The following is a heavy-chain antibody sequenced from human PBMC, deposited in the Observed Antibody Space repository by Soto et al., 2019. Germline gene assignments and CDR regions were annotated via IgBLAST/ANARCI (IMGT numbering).Heavy chain of an antibody. CDR2: IKQDGSEK. V-gene: IGHV3-7*01. Sequence: LRLSCAASGFTFSSYWMSWVRQAPGKGLEWVANIKQDGSEKYYVDSVKGRFTISRDNAKNSLYLQMNSLRAEDTAVYYCARDKPIEYYDSSGYYSKLYYYYGMDVWGQGTTVTVSS. D-gene: IGHD3-22*01. J-gene: IGHJ6*02. CDR1: GFTFSSYW. CDR3: ARDKPIEYYDSSGYYSKLYYYYGMDV.